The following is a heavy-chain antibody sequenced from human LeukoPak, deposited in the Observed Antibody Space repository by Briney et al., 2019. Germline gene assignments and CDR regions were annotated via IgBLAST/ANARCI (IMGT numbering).Heavy chain of an antibody. D-gene: IGHD6-6*01. V-gene: IGHV3-23*01. CDR1: GFTFSSYA. CDR3: ARDRYSSSSGNDY. J-gene: IGHJ4*02. Sequence: GGSLRLSCAASGFTFSSYAMSWVRQAPGKGLEWVSAISGSGGSTYYADSVKGRFTISRDNSKNTLYLQMNSLRAEDTAVYYCARDRYSSSSGNDYWGQGTLVTVSS. CDR2: ISGSGGST.